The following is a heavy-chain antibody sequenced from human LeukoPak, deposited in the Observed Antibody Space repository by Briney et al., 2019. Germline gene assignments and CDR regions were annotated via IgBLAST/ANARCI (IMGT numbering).Heavy chain of an antibody. D-gene: IGHD6-13*01. V-gene: IGHV1-8*01. CDR2: MNPNSGNT. Sequence: GASVKVSCKTSGYTFTNYEILWVRQAPGQGLEWMGWMNPNSGNTVHAQKFQGRVAMTRNISITTAHLEISSLRSEDTAVYFCARGLENSWYTTGALAAFWGQGALVTVSA. J-gene: IGHJ4*02. CDR3: ARGLENSWYTTGALAAF. CDR1: GYTFTNYE.